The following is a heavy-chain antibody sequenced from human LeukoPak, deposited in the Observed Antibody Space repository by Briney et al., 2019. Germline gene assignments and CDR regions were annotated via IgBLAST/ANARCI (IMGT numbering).Heavy chain of an antibody. Sequence: GGSLRLSCAASGFTFSSYSMNWVRQAPGKGLEWVSSISSSSSYIYYADSVKGRFTISRDNAKNSLYLQMNSLRAEDTAVYYRARAPTYCSSTSCYRLRSIEPGDYWGQGTLVTVSS. CDR2: ISSSSSYI. V-gene: IGHV3-21*01. D-gene: IGHD2-2*01. CDR3: ARAPTYCSSTSCYRLRSIEPGDY. J-gene: IGHJ4*02. CDR1: GFTFSSYS.